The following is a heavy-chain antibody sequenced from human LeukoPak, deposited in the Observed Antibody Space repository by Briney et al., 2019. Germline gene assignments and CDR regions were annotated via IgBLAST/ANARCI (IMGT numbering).Heavy chain of an antibody. D-gene: IGHD3-16*01. J-gene: IGHJ4*02. CDR3: ARGPAPVGYFDS. V-gene: IGHV4-34*01. CDR1: GGSFSGHY. Sequence: PSETLSLTCAVYGGSFSGHYWNWIRQPPGKGLEWIGEINHSGSTHYNPSLKSRVTISVDTSKSQFSLKVTSVTAADTAVYFCARGPAPVGYFDSWGQGNLVTVSS. CDR2: INHSGST.